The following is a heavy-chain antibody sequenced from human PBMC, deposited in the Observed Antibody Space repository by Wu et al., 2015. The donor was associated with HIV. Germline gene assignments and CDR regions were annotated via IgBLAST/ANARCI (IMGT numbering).Heavy chain of an antibody. V-gene: IGHV1-18*01. CDR1: GYTFTNYG. CDR3: ARDSIWGLKDTSGDYVSDY. D-gene: IGHD3-22*01. Sequence: QVQLVQSGAEVKKPGASVKVSCKASGYTFTNYGFNWVRQAPGQGLEWMGWISAYNDNTNYAQKLQGRVTMTTDTSTSTAYLELRSLKSDDTAVYYCARDSIWGLKDTSGDYVSDYWGQGTLVTVSS. CDR2: ISAYNDNT. J-gene: IGHJ4*02.